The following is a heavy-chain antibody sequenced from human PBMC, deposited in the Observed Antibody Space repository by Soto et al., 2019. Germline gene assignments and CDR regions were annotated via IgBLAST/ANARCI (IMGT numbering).Heavy chain of an antibody. V-gene: IGHV6-1*01. J-gene: IGHJ5*02. CDR1: GDSVSSNSAA. CDR2: TYYRSKWYN. Sequence: LLRQSQTLSLTCAISGDSVSSNSAAWNWIRQSPSRGLEWLGRTYYRSKWYNDYAVSVKSRITINPDTSKNQFSLQLNSVTPEDTAVYYCARDTTDYGDYVFWFDPWGQGTLVTVSS. CDR3: ARDTTDYGDYVFWFDP. D-gene: IGHD4-17*01.